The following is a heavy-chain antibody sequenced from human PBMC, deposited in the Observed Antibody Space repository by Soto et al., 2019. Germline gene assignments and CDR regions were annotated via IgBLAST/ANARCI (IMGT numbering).Heavy chain of an antibody. Sequence: PSETLSLTCVVSGNSISTTNWWSWVRQSPGKGLEWIGEIYHSGSTNYNPSLKSRVTISVDKSKNQFSLKLSSVTAADTAVYYCARDVGYHYDGSPSGQFDFWGKGTLVTVSS. D-gene: IGHD3-22*01. CDR1: GNSISTTNW. CDR2: IYHSGST. V-gene: IGHV4-4*02. J-gene: IGHJ4*02. CDR3: ARDVGYHYDGSPSGQFDF.